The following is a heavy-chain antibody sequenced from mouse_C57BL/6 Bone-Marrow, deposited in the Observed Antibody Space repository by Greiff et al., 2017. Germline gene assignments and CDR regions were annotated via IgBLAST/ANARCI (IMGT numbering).Heavy chain of an antibody. D-gene: IGHD1-1*01. V-gene: IGHV1-50*01. Sequence: QVQLQQSGAELVKPGASVKLSCKASGYTFTSYWMQWVKQRPGQGLEWIGEIDPSDSYTNYNQKFKGKATLTVDTSSSTAYMQLSSLTSEDSAVYYCARFYGSSYLYYFDYWGQGTTLTVSS. CDR2: IDPSDSYT. CDR3: ARFYGSSYLYYFDY. J-gene: IGHJ2*01. CDR1: GYTFTSYW.